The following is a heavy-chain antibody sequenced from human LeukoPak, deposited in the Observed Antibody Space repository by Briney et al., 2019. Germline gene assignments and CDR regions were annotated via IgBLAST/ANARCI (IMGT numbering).Heavy chain of an antibody. J-gene: IGHJ4*01. CDR1: GSSVSSRD. Sequence: KSGGSLRLSCTASGSSVSSRDMSWVRQAPGKGLEWVSTTSNSGYNTWYADSVKGRFTSSRDNSQNTLYLQMSSLRAEDTALYFCARHDGSSFIYYFDHWGHGALVTVSS. D-gene: IGHD1-26*01. CDR2: TSNSGYNT. V-gene: IGHV3-23*01. CDR3: ARHDGSSFIYYFDH.